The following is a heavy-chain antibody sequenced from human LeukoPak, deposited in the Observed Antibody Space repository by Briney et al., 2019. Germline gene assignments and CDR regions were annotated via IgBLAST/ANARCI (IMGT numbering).Heavy chain of an antibody. V-gene: IGHV3-23*01. Sequence: GGSLRLSCAASGFTFSSYAMSWVRQAPGKGLEWVSAISGSGGSTYYADSVKGRFTISRDNSKNTLYLQMNSLRAEDTAVYYCSKRSQDIVATIGFLGYYYYGMDVWGQGTTVTVSS. J-gene: IGHJ6*02. CDR2: ISGSGGST. CDR1: GFTFSSYA. CDR3: SKRSQDIVATIGFLGYYYYGMDV. D-gene: IGHD5-12*01.